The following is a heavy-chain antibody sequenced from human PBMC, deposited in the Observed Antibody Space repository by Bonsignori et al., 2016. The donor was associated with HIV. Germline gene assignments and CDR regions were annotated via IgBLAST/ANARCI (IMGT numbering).Heavy chain of an antibody. CDR1: GFTFSNYW. CDR2: VNGDGTTT. D-gene: IGHD2-21*02. J-gene: IGHJ4*02. CDR3: ARCVGGDCYSGGY. V-gene: IGHV3-74*01. Sequence: EVQLVESGGGLVQPGGSPRLSCAASGFTFSNYWMHWVRQAPGKGPVCVSRVNGDGTTTTYADSVRGRFTISRDNAKNTLYLQMNSLRAEDTAVYYCARCVGGDCYSGGYWGQGTLVTVSS.